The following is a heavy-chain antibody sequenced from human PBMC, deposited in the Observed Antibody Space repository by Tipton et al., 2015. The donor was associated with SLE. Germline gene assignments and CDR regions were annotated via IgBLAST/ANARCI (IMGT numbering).Heavy chain of an antibody. CDR2: ISGHDNA. D-gene: IGHD1-26*01. V-gene: IGHV3-23*01. Sequence: SLRLSCAASGFTFSNYAMTWVRHVPGEGMEWVSAISGHDNAWYADSVKGRFTVSRDNSKSMLYLQMNSLRAEDTAVYYCAKEGGIEGPTTARLDYWGQGTLVRVSS. J-gene: IGHJ4*02. CDR1: GFTFSNYA. CDR3: AKEGGIEGPTTARLDY.